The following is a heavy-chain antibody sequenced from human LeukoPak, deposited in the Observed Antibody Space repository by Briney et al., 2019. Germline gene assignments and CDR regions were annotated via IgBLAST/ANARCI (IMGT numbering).Heavy chain of an antibody. Sequence: SETLSLTCTVSSGSISSYYWSWIRQPPGKGLEWIGYIDYSGSTNYNPSLKSRVTMSVDTSKNQFSLKLSSVTAADTAVYYCARVVQSTDSSGFYLPEYFQHWGQGTLVTVSS. CDR3: ARVVQSTDSSGFYLPEYFQH. V-gene: IGHV4-59*08. D-gene: IGHD3-22*01. J-gene: IGHJ1*01. CDR2: IDYSGST. CDR1: SGSISSYY.